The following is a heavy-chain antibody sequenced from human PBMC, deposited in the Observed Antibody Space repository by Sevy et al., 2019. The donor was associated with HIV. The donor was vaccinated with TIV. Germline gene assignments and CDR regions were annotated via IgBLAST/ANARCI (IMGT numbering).Heavy chain of an antibody. J-gene: IGHJ4*02. CDR3: ARDLEFYDYGDYGPAFMPDY. Sequence: GGSLRLSCAASGFTFSSYAMHWVRQAPGKGLEWVAVISYDGSNKYYADSVKGRFTISRDIAKNTLHLQMNSLRAEDMAVYYCARDLEFYDYGDYGPAFMPDYWGQGTLVTVSS. D-gene: IGHD4-17*01. CDR2: ISYDGSNK. V-gene: IGHV3-30-3*01. CDR1: GFTFSSYA.